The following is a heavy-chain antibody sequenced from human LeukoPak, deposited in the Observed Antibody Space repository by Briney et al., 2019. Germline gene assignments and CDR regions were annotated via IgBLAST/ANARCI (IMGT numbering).Heavy chain of an antibody. Sequence: PGGSLRLSCAASGFTLSGDYMSWVRQAPGKGLEWVSVIFGAGTTYYADSVKGRFTISRDNSKNTLYLQMNSLRAEDTAVYYCARAIQSGGYLDYWGQGTLVTVST. D-gene: IGHD2-8*02. CDR2: IFGAGTT. CDR3: ARAIQSGGYLDY. CDR1: GFTLSGDY. J-gene: IGHJ4*02. V-gene: IGHV3-53*01.